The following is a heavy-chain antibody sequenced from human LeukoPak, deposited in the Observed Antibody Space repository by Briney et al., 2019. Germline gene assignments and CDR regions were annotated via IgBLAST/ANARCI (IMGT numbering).Heavy chain of an antibody. D-gene: IGHD3-10*01. CDR2: ISWNSRTL. J-gene: IGHJ3*02. CDR1: GFTFDDYA. V-gene: IGHV3-9*01. Sequence: GRSLRLSCVDSGFTFDDYAMHWVRQAPGKGLEWVSGISWNSRTLGYADSVKGRFTISRDNAKRSLYLQMNSLRAEHTALYYWAKDRTYGSAQGGFDNWGQGTMVTVFS. CDR3: AKDRTYGSAQGGFDN.